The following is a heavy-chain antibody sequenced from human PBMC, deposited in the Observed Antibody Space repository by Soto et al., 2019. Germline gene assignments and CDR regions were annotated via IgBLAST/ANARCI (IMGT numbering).Heavy chain of an antibody. J-gene: IGHJ4*02. CDR1: GYTFTSHY. V-gene: IGHV1-46*01. CDR3: ARDQVAGTYYFDY. D-gene: IGHD2-15*01. CDR2: INPSGGST. Sequence: ASVKVSCKASGYTFTSHYMHWVRQAPGQGLEWMGIINPSGGSTTYAQKFQGRVTMTRDTSTSTVYMELSSLRSEDTAVYYCARDQVAGTYYFDYWRQGTLVTVSS.